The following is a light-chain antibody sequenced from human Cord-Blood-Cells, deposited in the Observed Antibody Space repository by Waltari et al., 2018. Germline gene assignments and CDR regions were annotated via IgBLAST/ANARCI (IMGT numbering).Light chain of an antibody. Sequence: QSALTQPPSASGSPGQSVTLSSTGTSSDAGGYNYVSWYQQHPGKAPKLMIYEVSKRPSGVPDRFSGSKSGNTASLTVSGLQAEDEADYYCSSYAGSNNVVFGGGTKLTVL. V-gene: IGLV2-8*01. CDR3: SSYAGSNNVV. CDR2: EVS. J-gene: IGLJ2*01. CDR1: SSDAGGYNY.